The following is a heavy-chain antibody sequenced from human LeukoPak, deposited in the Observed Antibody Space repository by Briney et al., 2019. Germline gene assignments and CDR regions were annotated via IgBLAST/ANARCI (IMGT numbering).Heavy chain of an antibody. J-gene: IGHJ4*02. CDR1: SYSISSVYY. CDR2: IYHSGSSGST. V-gene: IGHV4-38-2*02. D-gene: IGHD4-17*01. CDR3: AKMGNPSTVTADY. Sequence: SETLSLTCTVPSYSISSVYYWGWIRQPPGKGLEWIGSIYHSGSSGSTHYNPSLKSRVTISVDASKKQFSLNLSSVTAADTAVYFCAKMGNPSTVTADYWGQGTLVTVSS.